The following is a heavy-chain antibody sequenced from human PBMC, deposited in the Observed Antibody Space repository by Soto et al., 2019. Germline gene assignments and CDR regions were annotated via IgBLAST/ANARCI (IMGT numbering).Heavy chain of an antibody. CDR3: ARGLVYGGYDVLDY. D-gene: IGHD5-12*01. Sequence: GGSLRLSCAASGFTFSSYGMHWVRQAPGKGLEWVAVIWYDGSNKYYADSVKGRFTISRDNSKNTLYLQMNSLRAEDTAVYYCARGLVYGGYDVLDYWGQGTLVTVSS. V-gene: IGHV3-33*01. CDR1: GFTFSSYG. J-gene: IGHJ4*02. CDR2: IWYDGSNK.